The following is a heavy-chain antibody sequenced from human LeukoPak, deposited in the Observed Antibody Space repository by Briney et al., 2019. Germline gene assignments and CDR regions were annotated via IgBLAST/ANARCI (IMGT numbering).Heavy chain of an antibody. J-gene: IGHJ4*02. V-gene: IGHV3-30*04. Sequence: PGGSLRLSCAASGFTFSSYAMHWVRQAPGKGLEWVAVISYDGSNKYYADSVKGRFTISRDNSKNTLYLQMNSLRAEDTAVYYCARDRAWYYYGSGSYHLDYWGQGTRVTVSS. CDR2: ISYDGSNK. CDR3: ARDRAWYYYGSGSYHLDY. CDR1: GFTFSSYA. D-gene: IGHD3-10*01.